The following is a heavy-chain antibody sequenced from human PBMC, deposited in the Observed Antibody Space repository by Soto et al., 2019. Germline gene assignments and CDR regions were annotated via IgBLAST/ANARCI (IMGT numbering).Heavy chain of an antibody. Sequence: GGSLRLSCAASGFTFSSYAMHWVRQAPGKGLEWVAVISYDGSNKYYADSVKGRFTISRDNSKNTLYLQMNSLRAEDTAVYYCARAVAENLSDYWGQGTLVTVSS. V-gene: IGHV3-30-3*01. CDR3: ARAVAENLSDY. D-gene: IGHD6-19*01. J-gene: IGHJ4*02. CDR1: GFTFSSYA. CDR2: ISYDGSNK.